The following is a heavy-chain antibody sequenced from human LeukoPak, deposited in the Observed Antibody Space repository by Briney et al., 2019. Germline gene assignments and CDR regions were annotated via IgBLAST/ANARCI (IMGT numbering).Heavy chain of an antibody. V-gene: IGHV4-61*02. CDR2: IYTSGST. D-gene: IGHD3-10*01. CDR1: GGSISSGSYY. Sequence: SEALSLTCTVSGGSISSGSYYWSWIRQPAGKGLEYIGRIYTSGSTNYNPSLKSRVTISVDTSKNHFSLKLSSVTAADSAVYYCARDQTYSGSGIYTYFDYWGQGILVTVSS. J-gene: IGHJ4*02. CDR3: ARDQTYSGSGIYTYFDY.